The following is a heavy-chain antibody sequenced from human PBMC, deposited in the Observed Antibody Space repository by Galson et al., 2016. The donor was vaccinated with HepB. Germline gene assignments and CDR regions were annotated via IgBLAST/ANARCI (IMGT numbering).Heavy chain of an antibody. CDR2: IYSGGST. CDR1: GVSISSVSYY. J-gene: IGHJ6*02. CDR3: ARDGLDYYAMDV. Sequence: ETLSLTCTVSGVSISSVSYYWGWIRQPPGKGLEYIGYIYSGGSTNYNPSLKSRVTISLDTSKNQFSLNLSSVTAADTAVYFCARDGLDYYAMDVWGPGTSVTVSS. V-gene: IGHV4-61*01.